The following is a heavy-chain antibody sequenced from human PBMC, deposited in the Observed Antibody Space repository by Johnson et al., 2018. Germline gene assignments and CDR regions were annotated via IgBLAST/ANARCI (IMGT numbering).Heavy chain of an antibody. CDR1: GGSFSGYY. J-gene: IGHJ6*03. V-gene: IGHV4-34*01. D-gene: IGHD4-11*01. Sequence: QVQLQQWGAGLLKPSETLSLTCAVYGGSFSGYYWSWIRQPPGKGLEWIGEINHSGSTNYNPSLKSRVTISVDTSKNPFSLKLSSVTAADTAVYYCARGRGTYPTWGHDYSKRVPPHYYYMDVWGKGTTVTVSS. CDR3: ARGRGTYPTWGHDYSKRVPPHYYYMDV. CDR2: INHSGST.